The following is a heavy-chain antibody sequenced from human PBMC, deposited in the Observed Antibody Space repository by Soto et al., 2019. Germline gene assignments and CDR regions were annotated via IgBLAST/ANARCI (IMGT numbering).Heavy chain of an antibody. CDR3: AKDFEVAYSSGCFDY. D-gene: IGHD6-19*01. CDR2: ISYDGSNK. Sequence: GGSLRLSCPASGSTFSSYGMHWVRQAPGKGLEWVAVISYDGSNKYYADSVKGRFTISRDNSKNTLYLQMNSLRAEDTAVYYCAKDFEVAYSSGCFDYWGQGTLVTVSS. CDR1: GSTFSSYG. V-gene: IGHV3-30*18. J-gene: IGHJ4*02.